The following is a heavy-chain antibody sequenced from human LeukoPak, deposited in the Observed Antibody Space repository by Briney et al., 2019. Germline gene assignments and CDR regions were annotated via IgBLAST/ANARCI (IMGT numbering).Heavy chain of an antibody. CDR3: ARVQQLADFDY. Sequence: SETLSLTCAVSGGSFNGYYWSWIRQPPGKGLEWIGGIDHSGSATYNPSLQSGVLISKDKSNNQFSLKLNAVTAADTAVYYCARVQQLADFDYWGQGNLVTVSS. D-gene: IGHD1-1*01. CDR2: IDHSGSA. J-gene: IGHJ4*02. V-gene: IGHV4-34*01. CDR1: GGSFNGYY.